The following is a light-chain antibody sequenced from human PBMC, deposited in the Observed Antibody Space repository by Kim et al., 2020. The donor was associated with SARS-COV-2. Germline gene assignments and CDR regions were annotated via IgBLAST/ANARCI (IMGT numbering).Light chain of an antibody. CDR3: QQYNNWPVT. CDR2: GAS. Sequence: SVSPGEIAPLSCSASQSVSSNLAWYQQKPGQAPRLLDYGASTRATGIPARFSGSGSGTEFTLTISSLQSEDFAVYYCQQYNNWPVTFSGGTKLEI. J-gene: IGKJ4*01. V-gene: IGKV3-15*01. CDR1: QSVSSN.